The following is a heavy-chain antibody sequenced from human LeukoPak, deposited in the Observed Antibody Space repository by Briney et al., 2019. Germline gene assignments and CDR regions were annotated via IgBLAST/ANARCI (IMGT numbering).Heavy chain of an antibody. V-gene: IGHV3-7*03. CDR3: ARGDSSGVPDY. CDR1: GFTFIHYW. Sequence: GGSLRLSCAASGFTFIHYWMTWVREAPGKWLEWVAQINQDGSEQYYMDAVKSRFTISRDNAKNSVFLQMTSPRAEDTAVYYSARGDSSGVPDYWGQGTLVTVSS. D-gene: IGHD3-22*01. CDR2: INQDGSEQ. J-gene: IGHJ4*02.